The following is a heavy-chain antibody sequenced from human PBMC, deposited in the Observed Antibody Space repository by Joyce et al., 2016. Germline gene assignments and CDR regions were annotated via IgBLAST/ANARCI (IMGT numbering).Heavy chain of an antibody. D-gene: IGHD3-16*02. J-gene: IGHJ5*02. CDR2: IKSIVVGGTA. V-gene: IGHV3-15*07. CDR3: TTDSFHTFAT. CDR1: DPTCKTTW. Sequence: EVQVVESGGGLVKPGGCLRLSCAVSDPTCKTTWINWVRKAPGKGLEWVGRIKSIVVGGTADYAAPVKGRFTISRNDSEKTVSLQMNNLKTEDTAVYYCTTDSFHTFATWGQGTQVTVSS.